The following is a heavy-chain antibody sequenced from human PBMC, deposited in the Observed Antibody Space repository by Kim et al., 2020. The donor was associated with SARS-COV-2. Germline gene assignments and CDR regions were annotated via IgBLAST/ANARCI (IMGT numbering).Heavy chain of an antibody. CDR3: ATSPIGVVEYGMDV. J-gene: IGHJ6*02. Sequence: SETLSLTCTVSGGSISSGGYYWSWIRQHPGKGLEWIGYIYYSGSTYYNPSLKSRVTISVDTSKNQFSLKLSSVTAADTAVYYCATSPIGVVEYGMDVWGQGTTVTVSS. CDR1: GGSISSGGYY. CDR2: IYYSGST. D-gene: IGHD3-3*01. V-gene: IGHV4-31*03.